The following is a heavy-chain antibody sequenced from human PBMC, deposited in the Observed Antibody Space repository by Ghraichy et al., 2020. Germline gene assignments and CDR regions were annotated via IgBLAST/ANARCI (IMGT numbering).Heavy chain of an antibody. D-gene: IGHD3-22*01. CDR3: ARGPYDNSGTAESFDV. CDR2: LSYTGST. CDR1: VGSMSGYY. J-gene: IGHJ3*01. V-gene: IGHV4-59*03. Sequence: SQTLSLTCTESVGSMSGYYWSWSRQSPGRGLEWVGYLSYTGSTDYNPSLKSRVTISGDTSKNQFSLKLSFVSAADTAIYFCARGPYDNSGTAESFDVWGQGTLLTVSS.